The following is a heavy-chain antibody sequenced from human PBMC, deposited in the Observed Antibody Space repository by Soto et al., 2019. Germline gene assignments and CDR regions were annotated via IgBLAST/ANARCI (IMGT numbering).Heavy chain of an antibody. CDR2: IIPILGTA. J-gene: IGHJ4*02. V-gene: IGHV1-69*13. Sequence: SVKVSCKASGGTFSSYAISWVRQAPGQGLEWMGGIIPILGTANYAQKFQGRVTITADESTSTAYMELSSLRSEDTAVYYCARVAPLGYCSGGSCVEHPNDYWGQGTLVTVSS. CDR1: GGTFSSYA. CDR3: ARVAPLGYCSGGSCVEHPNDY. D-gene: IGHD2-15*01.